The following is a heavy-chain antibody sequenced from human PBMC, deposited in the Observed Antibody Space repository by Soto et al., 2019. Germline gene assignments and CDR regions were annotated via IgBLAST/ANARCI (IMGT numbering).Heavy chain of an antibody. V-gene: IGHV3-23*01. J-gene: IGHJ4*02. CDR2: ISGSGGST. CDR1: GFTFSSYA. D-gene: IGHD2-15*01. Sequence: GGSLRLSCAASGFTFSSYAMSWVRQAPGKGLEWVSAISGSGGSTYYADSVKGRFTISRDNSKNTLYLQMNSLRAEDTAVYYCAKDGPIYCSGGSCYVDYWGQGTLVTVSS. CDR3: AKDGPIYCSGGSCYVDY.